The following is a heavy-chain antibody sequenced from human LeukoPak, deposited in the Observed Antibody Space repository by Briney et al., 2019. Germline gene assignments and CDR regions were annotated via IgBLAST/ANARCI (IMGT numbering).Heavy chain of an antibody. D-gene: IGHD3-10*01. CDR1: GFTFSSYA. V-gene: IGHV3-23*01. CDR3: AKGNSASGSYRPFDY. Sequence: PGGSLRLSCAASGFTFSSYAMSWVRQAPGKGLEWVSAISDSGGMTSYADSAKGRFTISRDNSKSTLYLQMNSLRAEDTAVYYCAKGNSASGSYRPFDYWGQGTLVTVSS. J-gene: IGHJ4*02. CDR2: ISDSGGMT.